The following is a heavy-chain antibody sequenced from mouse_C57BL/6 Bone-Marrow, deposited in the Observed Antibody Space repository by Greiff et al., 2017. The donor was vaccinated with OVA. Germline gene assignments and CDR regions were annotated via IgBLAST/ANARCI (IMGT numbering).Heavy chain of an antibody. J-gene: IGHJ4*01. D-gene: IGHD2-1*01. CDR1: GFSFNTYA. CDR3: VRIYLYYYAMDY. Sequence: EVHLVESGGGLVQPKGSLKLSCAASGFSFNTYAMNWVRQAPGKGLEWVARIRSKSNNYATYYADSVKDRFTISRDDSESMLYLQMNNLKTEDTAMYYCVRIYLYYYAMDYWGQGTSVTVSS. V-gene: IGHV10-1*01. CDR2: IRSKSNNYAT.